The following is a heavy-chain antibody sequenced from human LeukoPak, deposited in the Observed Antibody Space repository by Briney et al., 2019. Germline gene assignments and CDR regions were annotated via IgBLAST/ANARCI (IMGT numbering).Heavy chain of an antibody. CDR1: GYTFTSYG. J-gene: IGHJ5*02. V-gene: IGHV1-18*01. CDR2: ISAYNGNT. CDR3: ARVRITMVRGVIYWFDP. Sequence: ASVKVSCKASGYTFTSYGISRVRQAPGQGLEWMGWISAYNGNTNYAQKLQGRVTMTTDTSTSTAYMELRSLRSDDTAVYYCARVRITMVRGVIYWFDPWGQGTLVTVSS. D-gene: IGHD3-10*01.